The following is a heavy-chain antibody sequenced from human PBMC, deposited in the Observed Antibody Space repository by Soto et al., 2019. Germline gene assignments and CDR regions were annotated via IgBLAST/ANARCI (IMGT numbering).Heavy chain of an antibody. CDR3: ARGPNTIFGVVRTESNYYYYGIDV. CDR1: GYTFTSYG. J-gene: IGHJ6*02. V-gene: IGHV1-18*01. D-gene: IGHD3-3*01. Sequence: ASVKVSCKASGYTFTSYGISWVRQAPGQGLEWMGWISAYNGNTNYAQKLQGRVTMTTDTSTSTAYMELRSLRSEDTAVYYCARGPNTIFGVVRTESNYYYYGIDVWGQGTMVTVSS. CDR2: ISAYNGNT.